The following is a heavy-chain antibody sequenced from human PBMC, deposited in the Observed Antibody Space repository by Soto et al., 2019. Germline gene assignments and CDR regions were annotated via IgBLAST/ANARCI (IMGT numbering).Heavy chain of an antibody. D-gene: IGHD3-3*01. V-gene: IGHV3-49*03. J-gene: IGHJ4*02. CDR2: IRSKAYGGTT. Sequence: GGSLRLSCTASGFTFGDYAMSWFRQAPGKGLEWVGFIRSKAYGGTTEYAASVKGRFTISRDDSKSIAYLQMNSLKTEDTAVYYCTRGRSITIFGVVAEFDYWGQGTLVTVSS. CDR3: TRGRSITIFGVVAEFDY. CDR1: GFTFGDYA.